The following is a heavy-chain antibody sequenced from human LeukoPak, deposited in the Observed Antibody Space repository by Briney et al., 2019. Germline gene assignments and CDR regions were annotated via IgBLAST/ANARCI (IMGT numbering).Heavy chain of an antibody. J-gene: IGHJ4*02. CDR1: GFTFSSYG. V-gene: IGHV3-33*01. D-gene: IGHD3-16*01. CDR2: IWYDGSNK. CDR3: ARDNWRLRGSFDY. Sequence: GGSLRLSCAASGFTFSSYGMHWVRQAPGQGLEWVAVIWYDGSNKYYADSVKGRFTISRDNSKNTLYLQMNSLRAEDTAVYYCARDNWRLRGSFDYWGQGTLVTVSS.